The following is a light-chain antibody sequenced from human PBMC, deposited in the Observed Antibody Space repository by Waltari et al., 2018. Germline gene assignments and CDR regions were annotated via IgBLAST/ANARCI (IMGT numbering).Light chain of an antibody. CDR3: QSADSSGNVV. V-gene: IGLV3-25*03. Sequence: SYELTQPPSVSVSPGQTARITCSGDALLKQYAYWYQQKPGQAPVLVIYKDSERPSGIPERFSGSSSGTTVTLTISGVQAEDEADYYCQSADSSGNVVFGGGTKLTVL. CDR1: ALLKQY. J-gene: IGLJ2*01. CDR2: KDS.